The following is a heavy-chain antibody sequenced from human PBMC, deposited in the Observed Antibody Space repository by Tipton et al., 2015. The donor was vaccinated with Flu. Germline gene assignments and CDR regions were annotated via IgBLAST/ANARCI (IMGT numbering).Heavy chain of an antibody. D-gene: IGHD6-19*01. CDR2: INTDGSTT. CDR1: GFAFSGHW. J-gene: IGHJ4*02. CDR3: ARDSGYSSGWGGPFGF. V-gene: IGHV3-74*01. Sequence: SLRLSCAASGFAFSGHWMHWVRQVPGKGLVWLSRINTDGSTTNYADSVEGRFTISRDDSKDTLYLQMNSLRPEDTAVYYCARDSGYSSGWGGPFGFWGQGTLVTVSS.